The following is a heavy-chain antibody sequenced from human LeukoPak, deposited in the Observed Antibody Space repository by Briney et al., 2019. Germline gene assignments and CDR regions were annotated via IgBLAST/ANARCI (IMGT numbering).Heavy chain of an antibody. D-gene: IGHD5-12*01. Sequence: SGGSLRLSCAASGFTFSSYGMSWVRQAPGKGLEWVSAISGSGGSTYYADSVKGRFTIPRDNSKNTLYLQMNSLRAEDTAVYYCAGMGYDDAFDIWGQGTMVTVSS. J-gene: IGHJ3*02. V-gene: IGHV3-23*01. CDR1: GFTFSSYG. CDR2: ISGSGGST. CDR3: AGMGYDDAFDI.